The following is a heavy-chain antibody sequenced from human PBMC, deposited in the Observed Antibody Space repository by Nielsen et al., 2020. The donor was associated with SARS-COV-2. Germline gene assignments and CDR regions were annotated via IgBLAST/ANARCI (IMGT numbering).Heavy chain of an antibody. D-gene: IGHD3-16*01. CDR1: GYTFTSYG. CDR3: ARDAPRYDYVWGSSDY. Sequence: ASVKVSYKASGYTFTSYGISWVRQAPGQGLEWMGWISGYNGNTNYAQKLQGRVTMTTDTSTSTAYMELRSLRSDDTAVYYCARDAPRYDYVWGSSDYWGQGTLVTVSS. CDR2: ISGYNGNT. V-gene: IGHV1-18*01. J-gene: IGHJ4*02.